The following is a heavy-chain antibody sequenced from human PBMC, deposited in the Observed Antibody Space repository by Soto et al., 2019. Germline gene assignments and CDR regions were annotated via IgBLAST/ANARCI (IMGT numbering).Heavy chain of an antibody. D-gene: IGHD6-19*01. CDR3: ARDRGAVTGQYFDY. CDR2: ISSSGTSA. Sequence: QVQLEESGGGLVKPGGSLRLSCAASGFTFSAVYMSWIRQAPNKGLEYISYISSSGTSANYADSVKGRFTISRDNAKNSRYLQMNSLSAEDTAVYYCARDRGAVTGQYFDYWGQGALVTVSS. V-gene: IGHV3-11*05. CDR1: GFTFSAVY. J-gene: IGHJ4*02.